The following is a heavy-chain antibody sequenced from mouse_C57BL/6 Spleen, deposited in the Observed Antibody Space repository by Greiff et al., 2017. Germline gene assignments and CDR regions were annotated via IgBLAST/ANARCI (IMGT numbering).Heavy chain of an antibody. CDR3: ARERGYGSSYNFDY. J-gene: IGHJ2*01. CDR2: ISDGGSYT. V-gene: IGHV5-4*01. CDR1: GFTFSSYA. Sequence: EVQVVESGGGLVKPGGSLKLSCAASGFTFSSYAMSWVRQTPEKRLEWVATISDGGSYTYYPDNVKGRFTISRDNAKNNLYLQMSHLKSEDTAMYYCARERGYGSSYNFDYWGQGTTLTVSS. D-gene: IGHD1-1*01.